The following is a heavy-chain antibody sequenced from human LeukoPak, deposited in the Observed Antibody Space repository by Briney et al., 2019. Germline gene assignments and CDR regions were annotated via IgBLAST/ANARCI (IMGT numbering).Heavy chain of an antibody. D-gene: IGHD3-10*01. Sequence: TLSLPFTVSGGSISSGAYYWSWIRPHPGKGLEWIGYISNSGSAYYNASLKSRVTISMDTAKNQFSLKLNSVTAADTAVYYCERDYKGVRGVDYWGQGTLVTVSS. V-gene: IGHV4-31*03. J-gene: IGHJ4*02. CDR1: GGSISSGAYY. CDR3: ERDYKGVRGVDY. CDR2: ISNSGSA.